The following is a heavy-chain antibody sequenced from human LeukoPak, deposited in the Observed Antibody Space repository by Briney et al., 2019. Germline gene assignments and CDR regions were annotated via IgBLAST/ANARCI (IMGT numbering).Heavy chain of an antibody. Sequence: SQTLSLTCAISGDSVSTNSATWTWLRQSPSRGPEWLGRTYYRSKWNNDYAVSMKSRITINPDTSKNQFSLQLNSVTPEDTAVYYCARLVGASWFDSWGQGTLVTVSS. CDR2: TYYRSKWNN. CDR1: GDSVSTNSAT. CDR3: ARLVGASWFDS. V-gene: IGHV6-1*01. D-gene: IGHD1-26*01. J-gene: IGHJ5*01.